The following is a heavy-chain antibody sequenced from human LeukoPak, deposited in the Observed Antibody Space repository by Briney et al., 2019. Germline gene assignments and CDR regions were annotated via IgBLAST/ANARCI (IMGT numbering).Heavy chain of an antibody. CDR2: TYYRSKWYT. V-gene: IGHV6-1*01. CDR1: GDSVSSNSAA. CDR3: ASGIRAVGLDN. D-gene: IGHD3-3*02. Sequence: SQTLSLTFAISGDSVSSNSAAWNWIRKSPSRGLEWQGRTYYRSKWYTDYAISVKSRISINPDTSKNQLSLQLNSVTPEDTAVYYCASGIRAVGLDNWGQGTLVTVSS. J-gene: IGHJ4*02.